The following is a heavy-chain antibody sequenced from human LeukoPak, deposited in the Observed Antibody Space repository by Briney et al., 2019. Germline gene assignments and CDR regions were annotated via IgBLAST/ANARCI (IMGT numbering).Heavy chain of an antibody. J-gene: IGHJ4*02. CDR2: INAGNGNT. CDR3: ARGVATILSDFDY. Sequence: ASVKVSCKASGYTFTSYAMHWVRQAPGQRLEWMGWINAGNGNTKYSQKFQGRVTITGDTSASTAYMELSSLRSEDTAVYYCARGVATILSDFDYWGQGTLVTVSS. CDR1: GYTFTSYA. V-gene: IGHV1-3*01. D-gene: IGHD5-24*01.